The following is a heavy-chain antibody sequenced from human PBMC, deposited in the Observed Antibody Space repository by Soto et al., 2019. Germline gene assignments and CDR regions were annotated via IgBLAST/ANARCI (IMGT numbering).Heavy chain of an antibody. CDR2: ISGSGGST. J-gene: IGHJ4*02. V-gene: IGHV3-23*01. Sequence: EVQLLESGGGLVQPGGSLRLSCAASGFTFSSYAMSWVRQAPGKGLEWVSAISGSGGSTYYADSVKGRFTISRDNSKNTLYLQMNSLRAEDTAVYYCANGAYGYCSGGSCPAFDYWGQGTLVTVSS. CDR3: ANGAYGYCSGGSCPAFDY. CDR1: GFTFSSYA. D-gene: IGHD2-15*01.